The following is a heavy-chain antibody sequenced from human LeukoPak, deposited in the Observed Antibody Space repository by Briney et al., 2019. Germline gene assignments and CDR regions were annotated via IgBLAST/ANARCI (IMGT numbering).Heavy chain of an antibody. CDR2: VSKYTGNA. CDR3: AREDDRSFGAYDC. Sequence: ASVKVSCKASNYTFSDYDVTWVRQAPGQGLEWMGWVSKYTGNADYAPKFQGRVSMTTDTSTRTAYMELRSLRPNDTAVYFCAREDDRSFGAYDCWGQGTLVTVS. CDR1: NYTFSDYD. V-gene: IGHV1-18*01. J-gene: IGHJ4*02. D-gene: IGHD4-17*01.